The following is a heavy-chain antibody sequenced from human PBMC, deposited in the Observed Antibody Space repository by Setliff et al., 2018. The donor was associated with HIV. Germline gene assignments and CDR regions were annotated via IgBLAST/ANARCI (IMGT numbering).Heavy chain of an antibody. CDR1: GFTFSDYY. V-gene: IGHV3-72*01. Sequence: LRLSCAASGFTFSDYYMDWVRQAPGKGLEWVGRTRNKANTYTTKYAASVKGRFTISRDDSKNSLYLQMNSLKTEDTAVYFCARGESFYDSSGNYFDYWGQGTLITVSS. CDR3: ARGESFYDSSGNYFDY. CDR2: TRNKANTYTT. J-gene: IGHJ4*02. D-gene: IGHD3-22*01.